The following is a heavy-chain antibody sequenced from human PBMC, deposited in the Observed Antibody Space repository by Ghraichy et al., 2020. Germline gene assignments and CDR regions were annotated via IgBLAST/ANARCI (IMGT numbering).Heavy chain of an antibody. D-gene: IGHD6-19*01. CDR1: GGSISSGSYY. Sequence: SETLSLTCTVSGGSISSGSYYWSWIRQPAGKGLEWIGRIYTSGSTNYNPSLKSRVTISVDTSKNQFSLKLSSVTAADTAVYYCARGLAVAGTRYFDLWGRGTLVTVSS. CDR3: ARGLAVAGTRYFDL. CDR2: IYTSGST. J-gene: IGHJ2*01. V-gene: IGHV4-61*02.